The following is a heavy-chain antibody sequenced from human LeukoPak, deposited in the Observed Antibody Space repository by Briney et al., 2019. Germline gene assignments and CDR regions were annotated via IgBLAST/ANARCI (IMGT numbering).Heavy chain of an antibody. CDR2: IYSGGST. J-gene: IGHJ4*02. CDR3: ARDRCRSGGSCYSVFDY. V-gene: IGHV3-66*01. Sequence: GGSLRLSCAASGFTVSSNYISWVRQAPGKGLEWVSVIYSGGSTYYADSVKGRFTISRDNSKNTLYLQMNSLRAEDTAVYYCARDRCRSGGSCYSVFDYWGQGTLVTVSS. D-gene: IGHD2-15*01. CDR1: GFTVSSNY.